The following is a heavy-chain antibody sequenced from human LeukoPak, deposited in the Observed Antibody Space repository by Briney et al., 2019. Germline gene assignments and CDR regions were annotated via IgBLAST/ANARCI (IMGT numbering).Heavy chain of an antibody. CDR1: GYTFTNFD. D-gene: IGHD1-26*01. CDR2: MSPNTGYT. J-gene: IGHJ5*02. V-gene: IGHV1-8*01. Sequence: ASVKVSCKTSGYTFTNFDINWVRQATGQGLEWMGWMSPNTGYTGYAQKFQGRVTMTRDTSISTAYMELSRLRSDDTAVYYCARGREPRKPFDPWGQGTLVTVSS. CDR3: ARGREPRKPFDP.